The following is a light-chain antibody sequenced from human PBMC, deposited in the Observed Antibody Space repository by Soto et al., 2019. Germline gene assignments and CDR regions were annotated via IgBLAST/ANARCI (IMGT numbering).Light chain of an antibody. Sequence: SYELTQPPSVSVSPGQTASITCSGAKLGDKYACWYQQKPGQPPVLVIYQDSKRPSGIPERFSGSNYGNTATLTISGTQAMDEADYYCQAWDSSILYVFGTGTKLTVL. V-gene: IGLV3-1*01. CDR1: KLGDKY. CDR2: QDS. CDR3: QAWDSSILYV. J-gene: IGLJ1*01.